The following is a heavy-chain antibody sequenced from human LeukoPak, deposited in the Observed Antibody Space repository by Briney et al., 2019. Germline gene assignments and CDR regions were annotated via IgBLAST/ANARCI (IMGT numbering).Heavy chain of an antibody. CDR2: IGGSSTT. J-gene: IGHJ4*02. CDR3: AKGIAVAGGRFDY. CDR1: GFTFSSYA. Sequence: GGSLRLSCAASGFTFSSYAMSWVRQAPGKGLEWISTIGGSSTTYDADSVKGRFTISRDNSKNSLYLQMNSLRAEDTALYYCAKGIAVAGGRFDYWGQGTLVTVSS. D-gene: IGHD6-19*01. V-gene: IGHV3-23*01.